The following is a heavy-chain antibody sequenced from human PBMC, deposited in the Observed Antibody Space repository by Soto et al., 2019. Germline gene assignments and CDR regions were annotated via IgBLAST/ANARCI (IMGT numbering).Heavy chain of an antibody. CDR1: GYTFTSYG. CDR3: ARDRYSSSWYAGSDAFDI. J-gene: IGHJ3*02. D-gene: IGHD6-13*01. CDR2: ISAYNGNT. Sequence: QVQLVQSGAEVKKPGASVKVSCKASGYTFTSYGISWVRQAPGQGLEWMGWISAYNGNTNYAQKLQGRVTMTTDTSTSTAYMELRGLRSDDTAVYYCARDRYSSSWYAGSDAFDIWGQGTMVTVSS. V-gene: IGHV1-18*01.